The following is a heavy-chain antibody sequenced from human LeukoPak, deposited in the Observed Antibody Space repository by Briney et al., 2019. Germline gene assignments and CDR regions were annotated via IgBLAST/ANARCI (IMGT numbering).Heavy chain of an antibody. J-gene: IGHJ4*02. V-gene: IGHV3-21*01. CDR3: ARSVGCSGGSCYDYFDY. Sequence: GGSLRLSCAASGFTFSSYSMNWVRQAPGKGLEWVSSISSSSSYIYYADSVKGRFTISRDNAKNSLYLQMNSLRAECKAVYYCARSVGCSGGSCYDYFDYWGQGTLVTVSS. CDR1: GFTFSSYS. D-gene: IGHD2-15*01. CDR2: ISSSSSYI.